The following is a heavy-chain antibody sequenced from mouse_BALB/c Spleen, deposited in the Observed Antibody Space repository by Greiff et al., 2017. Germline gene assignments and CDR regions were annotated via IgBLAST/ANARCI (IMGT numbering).Heavy chain of an antibody. CDR1: GFTFSSYA. D-gene: IGHD2-2*01. CDR3: ARVHGSWFAY. CDR2: ISSGGST. V-gene: IGHV5-6-5*01. Sequence: DVHLVESGGGLVKPGGSLKLSCAASGFTFSSYAMSWVRQTPEKRLEWVASISSGGSTYYPDSVKGRFTISRDNARNILYLQMSSLRSEDTAMYYCARVHGSWFAYWGQGTLVTVSA. J-gene: IGHJ3*01.